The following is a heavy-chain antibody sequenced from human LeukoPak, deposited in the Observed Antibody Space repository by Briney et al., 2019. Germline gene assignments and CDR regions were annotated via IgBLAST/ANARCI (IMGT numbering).Heavy chain of an antibody. V-gene: IGHV1-24*01. J-gene: IGHJ4*02. CDR2: FDPEDGET. CDR1: GYTLTELS. Sequence: GASVKVSCKVSGYTLTELSMHWVRQAPGQGLEWMGGFDPEDGETIYAQKFQGRVTMTEDTPTDTAYMELSSLRSEDTAVYYCATGFLGSRRHFDYWGQGTLVTVSS. CDR3: ATGFLGSRRHFDY. D-gene: IGHD2/OR15-2a*01.